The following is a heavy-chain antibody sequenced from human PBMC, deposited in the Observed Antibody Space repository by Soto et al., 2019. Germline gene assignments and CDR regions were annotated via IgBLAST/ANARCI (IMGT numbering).Heavy chain of an antibody. Sequence: ASVKVSCKASGYTFTTYGISWVGQAPGQGLEWMGWISTYNGYTNYPQKLQGRVTMTTDTSTSTAYMELRSLRSYDTAVYYCASDLSTVTTYCLDSWGRGTRFTV. D-gene: IGHD4-17*01. V-gene: IGHV1-18*01. CDR1: GYTFTTYG. CDR3: ASDLSTVTTYCLDS. CDR2: ISTYNGYT. J-gene: IGHJ4*02.